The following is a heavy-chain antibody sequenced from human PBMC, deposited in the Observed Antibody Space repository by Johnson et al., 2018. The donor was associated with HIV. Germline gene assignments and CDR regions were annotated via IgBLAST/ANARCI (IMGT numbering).Heavy chain of an antibody. CDR2: ISYDGSNK. CDR3: ARDELYRRYALTAFDI. V-gene: IGHV3-30*04. D-gene: IGHD2-8*02. Sequence: HVQLVESGGGVVQPGRSLRLSCAASGFTFRSYTVHWVRQAPGKGLEWVALISYDGSNKNYADSVKGRFTISRDNAKNSLYLQMNSLRVEDTAVYYCARDELYRRYALTAFDIWGQGTMVTVSS. CDR1: GFTFRSYT. J-gene: IGHJ3*02.